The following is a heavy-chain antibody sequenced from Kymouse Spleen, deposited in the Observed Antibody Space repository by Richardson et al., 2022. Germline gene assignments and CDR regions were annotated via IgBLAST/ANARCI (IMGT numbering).Heavy chain of an antibody. CDR2: ISYDGSNK. Sequence: QVQLVESGGGVVQPGRSLRLSCAASGFTFSSYGMHWVRQAPGKGLEWVAVISYDGSNKYYADSVKGRFTISRDNSKNTLYLQMNSLRAEDTAVYYCAKRRLRYFDWLDVWGQGTTVTVSS. D-gene: IGHD3-9*01. J-gene: IGHJ6*02. CDR3: AKRRLRYFDWLDV. V-gene: IGHV3-30*18. CDR1: GFTFSSYG.